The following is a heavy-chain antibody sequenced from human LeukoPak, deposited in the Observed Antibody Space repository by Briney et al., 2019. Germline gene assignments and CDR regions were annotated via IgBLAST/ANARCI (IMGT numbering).Heavy chain of an antibody. Sequence: SETLSLTCTVSGGSISSYHWSCFRQPAGKGLEWIGRLSTSGSTNYNPSLKSRVTMSVDTSKNQFSLKLSSVTAADTAVYYCARGPYYCSGDSCYPCFDYWGQGTLVTVSS. J-gene: IGHJ4*02. D-gene: IGHD2-15*01. CDR1: GGSISSYH. CDR2: LSTSGST. CDR3: ARGPYYCSGDSCYPCFDY. V-gene: IGHV4-4*07.